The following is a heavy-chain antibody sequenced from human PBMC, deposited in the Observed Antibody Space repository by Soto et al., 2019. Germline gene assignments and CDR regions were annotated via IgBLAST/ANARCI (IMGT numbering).Heavy chain of an antibody. D-gene: IGHD2-8*01. Sequence: GESLKISCKGSGYSFTSYWISWVRQMPGKGLEWMGRIDPSDSYTNYSPSFQGHVTISADKSISTAYLQWSSLKASDTAMYYCARHIGTYCTNGVCRSHDAFDIWGQGTMVTVSS. V-gene: IGHV5-10-1*01. CDR3: ARHIGTYCTNGVCRSHDAFDI. CDR2: IDPSDSYT. CDR1: GYSFTSYW. J-gene: IGHJ3*02.